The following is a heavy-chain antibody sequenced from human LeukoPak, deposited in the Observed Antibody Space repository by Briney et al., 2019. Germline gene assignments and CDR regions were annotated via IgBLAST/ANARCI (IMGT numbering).Heavy chain of an antibody. Sequence: GASLRLSCTASGFTFSSYEMNWVRQAPGKGLEWVSYIRFSGCIIYYADSVKGRFTISRDNAKNSLYLQMNSLRAEDTAVYYCASPTDLSDYWGQGTLVPV. CDR2: IRFSGCII. CDR1: GFTFSSYE. V-gene: IGHV3-48*03. D-gene: IGHD1-14*01. CDR3: ASPTDLSDY. J-gene: IGHJ4*02.